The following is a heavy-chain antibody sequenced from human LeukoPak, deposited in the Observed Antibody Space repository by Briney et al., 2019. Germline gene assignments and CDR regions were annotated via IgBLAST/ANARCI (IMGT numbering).Heavy chain of an antibody. CDR2: IYTSGST. CDR1: GGSISSGSYY. D-gene: IGHD3-16*02. Sequence: PSETLSLTCTVSGGSISSGSYYWRWIRQPAGTGLEWIGRIYTSGSTNYNPPLKSRVTISVDTSKNQFSLKLSSVTAADTAVYYCARARGRYRNYYYYMDVWGKGTTVTVSS. J-gene: IGHJ6*03. V-gene: IGHV4-61*02. CDR3: ARARGRYRNYYYYMDV.